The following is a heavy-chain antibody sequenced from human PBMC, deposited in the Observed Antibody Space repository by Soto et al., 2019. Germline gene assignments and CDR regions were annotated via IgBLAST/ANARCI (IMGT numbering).Heavy chain of an antibody. CDR3: ARGLDSSGWYIRGYDWFDP. CDR1: GFTFSSYG. CDR2: IWYDGSNK. J-gene: IGHJ5*02. V-gene: IGHV3-33*01. D-gene: IGHD6-19*01. Sequence: PGGSLRLSCAASGFTFSSYGMPWVRQAPGKGLEWVAVIWYDGSNKYYADSVKGRFTISRDNSKNTLNLQMNSLRAEDTAVYYCARGLDSSGWYIRGYDWFDPWGQGTLVTVSS.